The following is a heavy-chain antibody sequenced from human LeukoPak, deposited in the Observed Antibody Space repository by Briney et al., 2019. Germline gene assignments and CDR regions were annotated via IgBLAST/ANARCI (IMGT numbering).Heavy chain of an antibody. CDR1: GGSISSNNW. V-gene: IGHV4-4*02. CDR3: ARVNINNWHSCDY. J-gene: IGHJ4*02. D-gene: IGHD1-1*01. Sequence: KTSETLSLTYAVSGGSISSNNWWGWVRQPPGKGLEWIGEIYHSGSPNYNPSLKSRVTISVDKSRNHFSLNLSSVTAADTAVYYCARVNINNWHSCDYWGQGTLVTVSS. CDR2: IYHSGSP.